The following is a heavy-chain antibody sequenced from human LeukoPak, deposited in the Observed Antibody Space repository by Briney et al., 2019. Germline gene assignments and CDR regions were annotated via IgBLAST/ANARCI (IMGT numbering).Heavy chain of an antibody. CDR2: MNPNSGNT. CDR1: GYTFTSYD. CDR3: ARGTPPTRRVGATRFWFDP. D-gene: IGHD1-26*01. V-gene: IGHV1-8*01. Sequence: ASVKVSCKASGYTFTSYDINWVRQATGQGLEWMGWMNPNSGNTGYAQKFQGRVTMTRNTSISTAYMELSSLRSEDTAVYYCARGTPPTRRVGATRFWFDPWGQGTLVTVSS. J-gene: IGHJ5*02.